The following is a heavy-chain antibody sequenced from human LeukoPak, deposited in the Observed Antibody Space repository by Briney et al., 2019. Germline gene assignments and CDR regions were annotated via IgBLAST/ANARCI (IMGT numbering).Heavy chain of an antibody. J-gene: IGHJ4*02. Sequence: PGGSLRLSCAASGFTFSTYWMMWVRQAPGKGLEWVASINEDGSEKYYADSVEGRFTISRDNAKNSLDLQMSSLNAEDTAVYYCARSKIDYWGQGTLVTVSS. D-gene: IGHD4-11*01. V-gene: IGHV3-7*01. CDR3: ARSKIDY. CDR2: INEDGSEK. CDR1: GFTFSTYW.